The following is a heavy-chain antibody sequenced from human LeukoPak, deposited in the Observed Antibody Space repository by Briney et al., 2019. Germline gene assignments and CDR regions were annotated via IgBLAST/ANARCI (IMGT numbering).Heavy chain of an antibody. V-gene: IGHV3-7*01. J-gene: IGHJ5*02. Sequence: GGSLRLSRAASGFTFSRYWMSWVRQAPGKGLEWVANIKEDGSEKHYVDSVKGRFSISRDNAKNSVYLQMNSLRAEDTAVYYCAARVRAAGTSGFGWFDPWGQGTLVTVSS. CDR3: AARVRAAGTSGFGWFDP. CDR1: GFTFSRYW. CDR2: IKEDGSEK. D-gene: IGHD6-13*01.